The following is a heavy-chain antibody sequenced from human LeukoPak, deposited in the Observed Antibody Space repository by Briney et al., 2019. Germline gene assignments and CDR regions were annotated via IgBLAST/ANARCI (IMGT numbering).Heavy chain of an antibody. V-gene: IGHV4-39*01. Sequence: SETLSLTCTVSGGSISSSSYYWGWIRQPPGKGLEWIGSIYYSGSTYYNPSLKRRVTISVDTSKNQFSLRLSSVTAADTAVYYCARHEIIAARPGYFDLWGRGTLVTVSS. CDR1: GGSISSSSYY. CDR2: IYYSGST. CDR3: ARHEIIAARPGYFDL. J-gene: IGHJ2*01. D-gene: IGHD6-6*01.